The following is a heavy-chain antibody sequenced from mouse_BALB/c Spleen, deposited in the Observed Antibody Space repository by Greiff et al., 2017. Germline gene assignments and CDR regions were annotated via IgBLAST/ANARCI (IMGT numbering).Heavy chain of an antibody. CDR1: GYTFTSYY. Sequence: QVQLQQPGAELVKPGASVKLSCKASGYTFTSYYMYWVKQRPGQGLEWIGGINPSNGGTNFNEKFKSKATLTVDKSSSTAYMQLSSLTSEDSAVYYCTTGSDYAMDYWGQGTSVTVSS. J-gene: IGHJ4*01. CDR2: INPSNGGT. V-gene: IGHV1S81*02. D-gene: IGHD1-1*01. CDR3: TTGSDYAMDY.